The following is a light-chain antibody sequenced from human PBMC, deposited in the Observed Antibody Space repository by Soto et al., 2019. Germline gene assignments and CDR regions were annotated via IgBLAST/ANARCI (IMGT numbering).Light chain of an antibody. Sequence: DIQMTQSPSSLSASVGDRVTITCRASQSMSSYLNWYQQKPGKAAKLLLYAATSLQSGLPSRFSGSGSGTDVTLTISSLQPEDFATYYCQQSYRTRLTFGGGTKVEIK. CDR3: QQSYRTRLT. V-gene: IGKV1-39*01. J-gene: IGKJ4*02. CDR2: AAT. CDR1: QSMSSY.